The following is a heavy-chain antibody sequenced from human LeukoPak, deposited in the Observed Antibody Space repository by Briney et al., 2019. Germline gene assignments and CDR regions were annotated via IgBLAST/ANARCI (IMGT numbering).Heavy chain of an antibody. CDR2: ISYDGSNK. CDR1: GFTFSSYA. Sequence: GGSLRLSCAASGFTFSSYAMHWVRQAPGKGLEWVAVISYDGSNKYYADSVKGRFTISRDNSKNTLYLQMNSLRAEDTAVYYCARGWDRDCTSTSCYIAYNWGQGTLVSVSS. J-gene: IGHJ4*02. CDR3: ARGWDRDCTSTSCYIAYN. V-gene: IGHV3-30-3*01. D-gene: IGHD2-2*02.